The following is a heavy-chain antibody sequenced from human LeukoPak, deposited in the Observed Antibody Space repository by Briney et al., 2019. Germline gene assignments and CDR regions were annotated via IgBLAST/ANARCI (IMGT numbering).Heavy chain of an antibody. CDR3: ARDLWDH. V-gene: IGHV3-21*01. J-gene: IGHJ4*02. Sequence: GGSLRLSCAASGFTFSSYGMNWVRQAPGKGLEWVSSISSTGNFIYYADSLKGRFTVSRDNAKNSLYLQMNSLRAEDTAVYYCARDLWDHWGQGTLVTVSS. CDR1: GFTFSSYG. CDR2: ISSTGNFI.